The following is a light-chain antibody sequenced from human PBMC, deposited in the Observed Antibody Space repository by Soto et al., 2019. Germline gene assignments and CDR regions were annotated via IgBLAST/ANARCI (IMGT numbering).Light chain of an antibody. Sequence: DIQMTQSPSSLSASVGDRVSITCQASQDISNYLSWYHQKPGKAPKLLIYDASNLETGVPSRFSGSGSGTDFTFTISSLQPEDIGTYYCQQYDSLVLTFGGGTKVEIK. CDR2: DAS. CDR3: QQYDSLVLT. J-gene: IGKJ4*01. CDR1: QDISNY. V-gene: IGKV1-33*01.